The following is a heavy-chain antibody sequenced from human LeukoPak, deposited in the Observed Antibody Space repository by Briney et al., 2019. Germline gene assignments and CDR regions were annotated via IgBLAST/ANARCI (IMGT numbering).Heavy chain of an antibody. CDR3: ARSGDYVDY. CDR1: GYTFTSYG. Sequence: ASVKVSCKASGYTFTSYGISWVRQAPGQGLEWMGWISAYNGNTNYAQKFQGRVTMTRDTSTSTVYMELSSLRSEDTAVYYCARSGDYVDYWGQGTLVTVSS. D-gene: IGHD4-17*01. J-gene: IGHJ4*02. V-gene: IGHV1-18*01. CDR2: ISAYNGNT.